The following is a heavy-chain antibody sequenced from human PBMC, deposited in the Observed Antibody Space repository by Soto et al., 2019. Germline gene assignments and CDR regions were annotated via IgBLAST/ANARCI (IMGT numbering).Heavy chain of an antibody. J-gene: IGHJ4*02. Sequence: KASETLSLTCTVSGGSVTSYYWSWIRQPPGKGLEWIGDIYHSGITKYNPSLKRRITISVDTSKNQFSLKLSSVTAADTAVYYCAREDHIGGYYFDYWGQGTLVTVSS. D-gene: IGHD3-16*01. CDR1: GGSVTSYY. CDR2: IYHSGIT. V-gene: IGHV4-59*02. CDR3: AREDHIGGYYFDY.